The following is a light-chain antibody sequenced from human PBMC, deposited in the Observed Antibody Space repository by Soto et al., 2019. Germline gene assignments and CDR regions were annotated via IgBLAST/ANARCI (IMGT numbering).Light chain of an antibody. CDR1: QTIYSN. V-gene: IGKV3-15*01. Sequence: IGMTQSPSTLAVSPGERAILSCRASQTIYSNVAWYQQRPGQPPRLLIYRASSRATGIPARLSGSGSGTAFTITINSLHSEDFAVYYCQQYQNLWTFGQGTKVDIK. CDR3: QQYQNLWT. J-gene: IGKJ1*01. CDR2: RAS.